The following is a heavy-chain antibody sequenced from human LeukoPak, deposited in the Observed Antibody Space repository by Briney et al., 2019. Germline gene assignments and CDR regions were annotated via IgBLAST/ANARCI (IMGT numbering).Heavy chain of an antibody. Sequence: SQTLSLTCTVSGDSISSGAYYWTWVRQYPGTGLEWIGYISHIGTTYNNPSLKSRVSISVDTSRNQPSLRLTSVTAADTAVYYCARGVQGWFAPWGQGTLVTVSS. J-gene: IGHJ5*02. CDR1: GDSISSGAYY. V-gene: IGHV4-31*03. D-gene: IGHD3-10*01. CDR2: ISHIGTT. CDR3: ARGVQGWFAP.